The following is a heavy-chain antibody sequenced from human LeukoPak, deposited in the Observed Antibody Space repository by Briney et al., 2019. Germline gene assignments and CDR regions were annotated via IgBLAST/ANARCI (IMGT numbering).Heavy chain of an antibody. D-gene: IGHD1-1*01. J-gene: IGHJ6*03. CDR3: ARDQGDAGTRIKRDGHYMDV. Sequence: GGSLRLSCAASGFTFSSYAMHWVRQAPGKGLEWVAVISYHGRNKYYADSVKGRITISRDSSKNTLDLQMNSLRGEDTAVYYCARDQGDAGTRIKRDGHYMDVWGKGTTVTVSS. V-gene: IGHV3-30*01. CDR1: GFTFSSYA. CDR2: ISYHGRNK.